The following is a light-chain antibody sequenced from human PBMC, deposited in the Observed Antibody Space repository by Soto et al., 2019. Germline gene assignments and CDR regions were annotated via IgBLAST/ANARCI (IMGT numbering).Light chain of an antibody. CDR1: QSVSSTY. CDR2: GAS. V-gene: IGKV3-20*01. Sequence: EIVVTQSPGTLSLSPGERATLSCRASQSVSSTYLAWYPQKPGQPPRLLISGASNRATGIPERFSGSGSGTDYTLTITRLEPEDFAVYYCQQYDNSFSFGGGTKVDIK. J-gene: IGKJ4*01. CDR3: QQYDNSFS.